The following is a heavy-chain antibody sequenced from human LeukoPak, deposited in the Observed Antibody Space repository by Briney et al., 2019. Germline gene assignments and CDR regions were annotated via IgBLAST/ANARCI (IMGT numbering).Heavy chain of an antibody. CDR1: GYSFSNYW. Sequence: GESLKISCKASGYSFSNYWIGWVRQMPGKGLEWMGIIYPGDSDTGYSPSLQGQVTISADKSITTGYLQWSSLKASDTAMYYCARAPTSVSNPYYFDYWGQGALVTVSS. CDR2: IYPGDSDT. J-gene: IGHJ4*02. CDR3: ARAPTSVSNPYYFDY. D-gene: IGHD4-11*01. V-gene: IGHV5-51*01.